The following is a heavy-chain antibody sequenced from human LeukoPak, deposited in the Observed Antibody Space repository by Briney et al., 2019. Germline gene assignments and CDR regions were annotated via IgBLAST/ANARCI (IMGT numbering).Heavy chain of an antibody. CDR2: INPSGGST. J-gene: IGHJ4*02. CDR1: GYAFTSYY. D-gene: IGHD3-10*01. Sequence: ASVKVSCKASGYAFTSYYMHWVRQAPGQGLEWMGIINPSGGSTSYAQKFQGRVTMTRDTSTSTVYMELSSLRSVDTAVYYCAREEGSGSYYKTVDYWGQGTLVTVSS. CDR3: AREEGSGSYYKTVDY. V-gene: IGHV1-46*01.